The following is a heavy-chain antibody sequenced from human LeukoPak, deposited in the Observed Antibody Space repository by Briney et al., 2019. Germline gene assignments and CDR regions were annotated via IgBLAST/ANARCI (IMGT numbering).Heavy chain of an antibody. J-gene: IGHJ4*02. CDR3: ARVLFSRYDYCPFDY. CDR2: IYYSGST. CDR1: GGSISSYY. Sequence: SETLSLTCTVSGGSISSYYWSWIRQPPVKGLEWIGYIYYSGSTNYNPSLKSRVTISVDTSKNQFSLKLSSVTAADTAVYYCARVLFSRYDYCPFDYWGQGTLVTVSS. V-gene: IGHV4-59*01. D-gene: IGHD5-12*01.